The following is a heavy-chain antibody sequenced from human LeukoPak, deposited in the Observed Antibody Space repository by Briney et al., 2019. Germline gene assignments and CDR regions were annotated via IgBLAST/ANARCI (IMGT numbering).Heavy chain of an antibody. CDR2: ISDDGVST. Sequence: GGSLRLSCVASGLPIAGFAMHWVRQAPGKGLEWVSLISDDGVSTFYADSVKGRFSISGANSKNSLHLEMTSLTTEDAAMYYCAKESGKFDYWGQGTLVAVSS. V-gene: IGHV3-43*02. CDR3: AKESGKFDY. CDR1: GLPIAGFA. J-gene: IGHJ4*02.